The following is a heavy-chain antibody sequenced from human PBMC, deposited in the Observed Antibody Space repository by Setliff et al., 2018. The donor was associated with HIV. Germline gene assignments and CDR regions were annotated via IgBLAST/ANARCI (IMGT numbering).Heavy chain of an antibody. CDR2: ISASGST. Sequence: SETLSLTCTVSGGSISTGVYYWSWIRQPADKALEWIGRISASGSTNYNPSLESRVTLSIDTSNNQFSLKLNSVTALDTAVYYCARKGSSSRSQEYYYDFWGQGTLVTVSS. D-gene: IGHD2-2*01. CDR3: ARKGSSSRSQEYYYDF. CDR1: GGSISTGVYY. J-gene: IGHJ4*02. V-gene: IGHV4-61*02.